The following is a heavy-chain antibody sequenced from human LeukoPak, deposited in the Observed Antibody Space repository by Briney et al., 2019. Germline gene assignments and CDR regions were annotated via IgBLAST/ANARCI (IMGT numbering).Heavy chain of an antibody. CDR1: GGSISSSSHY. Sequence: SETLSLTCTVSGGSISSSSHYWGWIRQPPGKGLEWIGSMYYRGSTYHNPSLKRRVTISVDTYKNQFSLKLSSVTAADTAVYYWATTTIRLEYWGQGTLVTVSS. CDR2: MYYRGST. V-gene: IGHV4-39*07. D-gene: IGHD1-26*01. CDR3: ATTTIRLEY. J-gene: IGHJ4*02.